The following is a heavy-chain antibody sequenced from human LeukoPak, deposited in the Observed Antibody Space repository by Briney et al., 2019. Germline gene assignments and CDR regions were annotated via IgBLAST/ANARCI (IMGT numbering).Heavy chain of an antibody. CDR2: ISSSSSYI. CDR3: ARGGDGYNNVDY. CDR1: GFTFSSYS. D-gene: IGHD5-24*01. Sequence: GGSLRLSCAASGFTFSSYSMNWVRQAPGKGLEWVSSISSSSSYICYADSVKGRFTISRDNAKNSLYLQMNSLRAEDTAVYYCARGGDGYNNVDYWGQGTLVTVSS. J-gene: IGHJ4*02. V-gene: IGHV3-21*01.